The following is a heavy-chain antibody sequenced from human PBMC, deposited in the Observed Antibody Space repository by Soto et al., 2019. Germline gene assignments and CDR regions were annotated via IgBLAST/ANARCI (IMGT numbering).Heavy chain of an antibody. Sequence: EVQLVESGGGLVQPGGALRLSCAASGFTFSSYEMNWVRQAPGKGLEWGSYITGSGNAIYYADSVKGRFPISRDNATNSMLLQMNSLRAEDTAVYYCARVGSYFDYWGQGTLVTVSS. D-gene: IGHD2-15*01. V-gene: IGHV3-48*03. CDR2: ITGSGNAI. J-gene: IGHJ4*02. CDR1: GFTFSSYE. CDR3: ARVGSYFDY.